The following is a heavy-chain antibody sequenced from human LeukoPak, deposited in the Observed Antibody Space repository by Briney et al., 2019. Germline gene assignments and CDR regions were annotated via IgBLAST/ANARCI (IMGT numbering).Heavy chain of an antibody. CDR1: GGSISSYY. J-gene: IGHJ6*03. V-gene: IGHV4-59*01. CDR3: ARGGGAYYYYYYMDV. D-gene: IGHD3-16*01. Sequence: PSETLSLTCTVSGGSISSYYWSWIRQPPGKGLEWIGYIYYSGSTNYNPSLKSRVTISVDTSKNQFSLKLSSVTAADTAVYYCARGGGAYYYYYYMDVWGKGTTVIVSS. CDR2: IYYSGST.